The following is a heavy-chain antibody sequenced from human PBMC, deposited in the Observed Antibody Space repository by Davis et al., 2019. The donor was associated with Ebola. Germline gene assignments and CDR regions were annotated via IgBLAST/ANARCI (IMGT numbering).Heavy chain of an antibody. J-gene: IGHJ3*02. CDR2: LVTSADT. D-gene: IGHD1-26*01. Sequence: GGSLRLSCAASGFPFSSYVMSWVRQAPGKGLEWVSTLVTSADTYYADSVKGRFTISRDNSKNTLYLQMNGLRVEDTAIYFCVKDTSNIWFDIWGQGAMVTVSS. CDR3: VKDTSNIWFDI. CDR1: GFPFSSYV. V-gene: IGHV3-23*01.